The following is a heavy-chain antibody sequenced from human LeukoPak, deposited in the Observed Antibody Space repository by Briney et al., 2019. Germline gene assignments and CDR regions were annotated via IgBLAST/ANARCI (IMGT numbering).Heavy chain of an antibody. D-gene: IGHD1-14*01. CDR1: GFSFSSHW. CDR3: ARRTSGVYDY. CDR2: IKQEGSEK. J-gene: IGHJ4*02. Sequence: GGSLRLSCEASGFSFSSHWMSWVRQAPGKGLEWVANIKQEGSEKYYVDSVKGRFTISRGNAKNSLYLQMNSLRAEDTAVYYCARRTSGVYDYWGQGTLVTVSS. V-gene: IGHV3-7*01.